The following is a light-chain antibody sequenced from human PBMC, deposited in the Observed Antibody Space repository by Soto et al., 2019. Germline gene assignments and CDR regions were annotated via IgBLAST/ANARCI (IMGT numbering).Light chain of an antibody. Sequence: EIVLTQSPGTLSLSPGERATLSCRASQSVSSSYLAWYQQKSGQAPRLLIYGASSRATDIPDRFSGSGSGTDFTITISRLETEDFAVSYCQQYGSSPPYTFGQGTKLEIK. V-gene: IGKV3-20*01. CDR2: GAS. CDR3: QQYGSSPPYT. J-gene: IGKJ2*01. CDR1: QSVSSSY.